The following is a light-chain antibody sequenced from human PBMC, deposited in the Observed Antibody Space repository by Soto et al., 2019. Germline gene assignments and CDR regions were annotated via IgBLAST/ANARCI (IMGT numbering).Light chain of an antibody. J-gene: IGLJ3*02. CDR1: SSDVGSYNY. CDR3: SSYTSSSTLV. Sequence: QSALTQPASVSGSPGQSITISCTATSSDVGSYNYVSWYQQYPGRAPKLMIFDVTNRPSGVSHRFSGSKSGNTASLIISGLQADDEADYYCSSYTSSSTLVFGGGTKVTVL. V-gene: IGLV2-14*03. CDR2: DVT.